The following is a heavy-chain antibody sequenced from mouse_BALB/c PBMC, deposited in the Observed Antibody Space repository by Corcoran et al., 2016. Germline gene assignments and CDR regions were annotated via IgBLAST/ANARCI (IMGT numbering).Heavy chain of an antibody. Sequence: QVQLQQSGAELMKPGASVKISCKATGYTFSSYWIEWVKQRPGHGLEWIGEILPGSGSTNYNEKFKGKATFTADTSSNTAYMQLSSLTSEDSAVYYCASYYWFAYWGQGTLVTVSA. CDR2: ILPGSGST. CDR1: GYTFSSYW. CDR3: ASYYWFAY. V-gene: IGHV1-9*01. J-gene: IGHJ3*01. D-gene: IGHD1-1*01.